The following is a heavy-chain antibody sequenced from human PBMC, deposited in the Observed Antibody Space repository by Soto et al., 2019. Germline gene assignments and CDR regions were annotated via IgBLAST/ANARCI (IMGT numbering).Heavy chain of an antibody. Sequence: ASVKVSCKASGYTFTNFGVTWVRRAPGQGLEWIGWISAYTDTPNYAQKFQGRVTMTIDTSTSTAYMELSDLRSEDTAIYYCARGPTGTTHFDSWGQGTLVTVSS. J-gene: IGHJ4*02. CDR2: ISAYTDTP. D-gene: IGHD1-1*01. CDR3: ARGPTGTTHFDS. V-gene: IGHV1-18*01. CDR1: GYTFTNFG.